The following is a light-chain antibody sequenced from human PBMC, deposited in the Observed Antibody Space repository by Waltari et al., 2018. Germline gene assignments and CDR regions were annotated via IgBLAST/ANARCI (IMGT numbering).Light chain of an antibody. CDR1: SFDIENSF. J-gene: IGLJ3*02. CDR3: GTWDGSLRGWV. CDR2: ENN. Sequence: QSVLTHPPSASAAPGQKVTSSCSGLSFDIENSFVPWYQHPPGTAPKLLIYENNKRPSGIPVRLAGSKSGTSATLDISGLQIGDGADYYCGTWDGSLRGWVFGGGTKLTVL. V-gene: IGLV1-51*02.